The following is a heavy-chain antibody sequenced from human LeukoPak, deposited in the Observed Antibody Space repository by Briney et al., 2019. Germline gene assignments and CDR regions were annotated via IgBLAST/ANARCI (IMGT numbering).Heavy chain of an antibody. Sequence: ASVKVSCKASGYTFTGYYMHWVRQAPGQGLEWMGWINPNSGGTNYAQKFQGRVTMTRDTSISTAYMELSSLRSEDTAVYYCARVVPDSSGYYLADYWGQGTLVTVSS. D-gene: IGHD3-22*01. CDR2: INPNSGGT. CDR1: GYTFTGYY. V-gene: IGHV1-2*02. J-gene: IGHJ4*02. CDR3: ARVVPDSSGYYLADY.